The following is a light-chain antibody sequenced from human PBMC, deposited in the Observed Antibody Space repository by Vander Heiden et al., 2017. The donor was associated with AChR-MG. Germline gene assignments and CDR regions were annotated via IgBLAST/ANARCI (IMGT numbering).Light chain of an antibody. Sequence: DIQMTQSPSSLSASVGDRVTITCRASQSISSYLNWYQQKPGKAPKLLIYAASSLQSGVPSRFSGSGSGTDFTLTISSLQPEDFATYYCQQSYSFLFGQGTKLEIK. V-gene: IGKV1-39*01. CDR2: AAS. J-gene: IGKJ2*01. CDR1: QSISSY. CDR3: QQSYSFL.